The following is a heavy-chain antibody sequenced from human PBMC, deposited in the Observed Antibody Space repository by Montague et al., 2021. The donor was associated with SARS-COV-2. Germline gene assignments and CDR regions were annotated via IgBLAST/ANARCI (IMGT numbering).Heavy chain of an antibody. CDR3: ARRGRKLLPVATTIGGFDI. J-gene: IGHJ3*02. CDR1: GGSISSNNYY. D-gene: IGHD5-12*01. CDR2: IYDSGST. Sequence: SETLSLTCTVSGGSISSNNYYWDWIRQPPGKGLEWTGSIYDSGSTYYSPSLKSRVTISVDTSKNHFSLKLNSVTAADTAVYYCARRGRKLLPVATTIGGFDIWGQGTMVTVSS. V-gene: IGHV4-39*02.